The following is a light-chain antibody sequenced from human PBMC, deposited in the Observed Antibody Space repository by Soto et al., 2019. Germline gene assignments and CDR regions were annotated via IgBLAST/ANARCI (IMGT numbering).Light chain of an antibody. V-gene: IGKV3-20*01. CDR2: GAS. J-gene: IGKJ1*01. CDR1: QSVSSSY. Sequence: EIVLTQSPGTLYLSPGERATLSCRASQSVSSSYLAWYQQKPGQAPRLLIYGASSRATGIPDRFSGSGSGPDFTLTIRRLEPEDFAVDYCQQYGSWTWTFGQGTKVEIK. CDR3: QQYGSWTWT.